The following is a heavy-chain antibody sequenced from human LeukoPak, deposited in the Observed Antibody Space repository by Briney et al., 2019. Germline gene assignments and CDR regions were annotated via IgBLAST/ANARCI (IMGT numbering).Heavy chain of an antibody. Sequence: GGSLRLSYAASGFSFSSYWMNWVRQAPGKGLQWVANMNADGSQKNYLDSVKGRFTISRDNAKNSLYLQLSSLRAEDTAVYYCARAELRYSLDYWGQGTLVTVSS. CDR2: MNADGSQK. V-gene: IGHV3-7*02. CDR3: ARAELRYSLDY. CDR1: GFSFSSYW. D-gene: IGHD3-9*01. J-gene: IGHJ4*02.